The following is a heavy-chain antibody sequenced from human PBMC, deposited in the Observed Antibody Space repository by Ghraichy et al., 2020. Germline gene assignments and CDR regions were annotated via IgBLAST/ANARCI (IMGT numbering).Heavy chain of an antibody. V-gene: IGHV3-11*01. CDR2: ISSSGITT. CDR1: GFTFSDYY. Sequence: GESLNISCAASGFTFSDYYMSWIRQAPGKGLEWLLYISSSGITTYYADSVKGRFTISRDNARNSLYLQMNSLRAEDTAVYYCARVYSGSWPHAFDIWGQGTMVTVS. CDR3: ARVYSGSWPHAFDI. D-gene: IGHD1-26*01. J-gene: IGHJ3*02.